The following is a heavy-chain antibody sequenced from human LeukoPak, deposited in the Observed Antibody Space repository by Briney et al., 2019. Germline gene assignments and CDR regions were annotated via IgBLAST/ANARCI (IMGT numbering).Heavy chain of an antibody. CDR1: GGTFSSYA. CDR2: IIPIFGTA. D-gene: IGHD1-26*01. V-gene: IGHV1-69*05. J-gene: IGHJ3*02. Sequence: ASVKVSCKASGGTFSSYAISWVRQAPGQGLEWMGGIIPIFGTANYAQKFQGRVTITTDESTSTAYMELSSLRSEDTAVYYCASPHSGSYEARDDAFDIWGQGTMVTVSS. CDR3: ASPHSGSYEARDDAFDI.